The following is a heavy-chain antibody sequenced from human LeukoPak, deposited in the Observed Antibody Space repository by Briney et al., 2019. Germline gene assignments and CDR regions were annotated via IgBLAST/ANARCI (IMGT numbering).Heavy chain of an antibody. CDR2: ISYDGSNK. J-gene: IGHJ4*02. CDR3: ARDIEEIAVAGNFDY. D-gene: IGHD6-19*01. V-gene: IGHV3-30*03. Sequence: GGSLRLSCAASGFTFSSYGMHWVRQAPGKGLEWVAVISYDGSNKYYADSVKGRFTISRDNSKNTLYLQMNSLRAEDTAVYYCARDIEEIAVAGNFDYWGQGTLVTVSS. CDR1: GFTFSSYG.